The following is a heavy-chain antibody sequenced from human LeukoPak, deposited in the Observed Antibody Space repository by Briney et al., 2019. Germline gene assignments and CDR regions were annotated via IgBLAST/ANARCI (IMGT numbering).Heavy chain of an antibody. J-gene: IGHJ4*02. Sequence: GASVKVSCKASGYTFTGYDINLERQAIGQGLEWMGWMNPSTGDTGYAQKFQGRVTMTRTASVDTAFMELSGLGSEDTAVYYCTRGSLSGSSRDYWGRGTLVTVSS. CDR1: GYTFTGYD. D-gene: IGHD1-26*01. CDR2: MNPSTGDT. CDR3: TRGSLSGSSRDY. V-gene: IGHV1-8*01.